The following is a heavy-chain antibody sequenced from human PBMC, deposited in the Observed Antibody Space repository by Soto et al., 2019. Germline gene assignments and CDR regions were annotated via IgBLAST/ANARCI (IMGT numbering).Heavy chain of an antibody. Sequence: QVQLVQSGAEVKKPGASVKVSCKVSGYTFTGNYMHWMRQAPGQGPEWMGWINPRNGDTDHAQKFQDRVTITRDTSISTAYMALSRLSSDDTAICFCVRGVGVDVVTPTRIVFDYWGQGTLLTVSS. V-gene: IGHV1-2*02. D-gene: IGHD2-21*02. CDR2: INPRNGDT. CDR1: GYTFTGNY. J-gene: IGHJ4*02. CDR3: VRGVGVDVVTPTRIVFDY.